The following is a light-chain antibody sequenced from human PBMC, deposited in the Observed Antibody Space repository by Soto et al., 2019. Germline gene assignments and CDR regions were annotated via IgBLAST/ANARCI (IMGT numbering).Light chain of an antibody. V-gene: IGLV2-14*01. Sequence: QSALTQPASVSGSPGQSITISCTRTSGDVGGYNYVSWYQQHPGKAPKLMIYDVSNRPSGVSNRFSGSKSGNTASLTISGLQAEDEADYYCSSYTSSSTYVFGTGTKVTVL. J-gene: IGLJ1*01. CDR1: SGDVGGYNY. CDR2: DVS. CDR3: SSYTSSSTYV.